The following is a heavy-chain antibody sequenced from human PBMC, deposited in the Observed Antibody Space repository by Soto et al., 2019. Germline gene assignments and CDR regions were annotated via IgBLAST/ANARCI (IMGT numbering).Heavy chain of an antibody. Sequence: SVKVSCKASGYTFTSYAMNWVRQAPGQGLEWMGGIIPIFGTANYAQKFQGRVTITADESTSTAYMELSSLRSEDTAVYYCARAGIAAARNWFDPWGQGTLVTVSS. CDR1: GYTFTSYA. V-gene: IGHV1-69*13. D-gene: IGHD6-13*01. CDR3: ARAGIAAARNWFDP. J-gene: IGHJ5*02. CDR2: IIPIFGTA.